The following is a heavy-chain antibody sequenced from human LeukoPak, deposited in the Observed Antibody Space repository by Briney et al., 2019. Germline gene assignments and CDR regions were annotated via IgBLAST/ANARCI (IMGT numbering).Heavy chain of an antibody. CDR3: ARGPDNYYDSSNNWFDP. Sequence: ASVKVSCKASGYTFTSYYMHWVRQAPGQGLEWMGIINPSGGSTSYAQKFQGRATMTRDTSTSTVYMELSSLRSEDTAVYYCARGPDNYYDSSNNWFDPWGQGTLVTVSS. CDR2: INPSGGST. CDR1: GYTFTSYY. J-gene: IGHJ5*02. V-gene: IGHV1-46*01. D-gene: IGHD3-22*01.